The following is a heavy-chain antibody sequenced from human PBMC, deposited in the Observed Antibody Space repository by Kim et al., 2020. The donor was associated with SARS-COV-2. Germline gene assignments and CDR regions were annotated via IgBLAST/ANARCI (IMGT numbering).Heavy chain of an antibody. CDR3: ARHYSGWPAHIDY. D-gene: IGHD5-12*01. V-gene: IGHV5-51*01. Sequence: GESLKISCKASGYRFTHYWSGWVRQMPGKGLEWMGVIYPGDSDTKYGPSFQGQISISADKSLNTVYLQWSSLGASDNAIYCCARHYSGWPAHIDYWGQGTLVTASA. CDR1: GYRFTHYW. J-gene: IGHJ4*02. CDR2: IYPGDSDT.